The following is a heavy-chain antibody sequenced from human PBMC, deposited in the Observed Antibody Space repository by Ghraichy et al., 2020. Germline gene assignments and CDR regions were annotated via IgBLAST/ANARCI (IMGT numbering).Heavy chain of an antibody. CDR1: GGSISGYY. Sequence: SETLSLTCTVSGGSISGYYWSWIRQPAGKGLEWIGRIYASGSTNYNPSLKSRVTMSVDTSKNQFSLNLSSVTAADTAVYYCTREGAGRPLDYWGQETLVTVSP. J-gene: IGHJ4*02. CDR2: IYASGST. D-gene: IGHD3-10*01. V-gene: IGHV4-4*07. CDR3: TREGAGRPLDY.